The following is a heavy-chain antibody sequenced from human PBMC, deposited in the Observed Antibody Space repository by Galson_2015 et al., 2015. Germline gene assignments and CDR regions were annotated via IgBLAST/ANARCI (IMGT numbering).Heavy chain of an antibody. Sequence: ETLSLTCAVSGGSISSSNWWSWVRQPPGKGLEWIGEIYHSGSTNYNPSLKSRVTISVDKSKNQFSLKLSSVTAADTAVYYCASSSGWYFNAFDIWGQGTMVTVSS. CDR2: IYHSGST. D-gene: IGHD6-19*01. CDR3: ASSSGWYFNAFDI. CDR1: GGSISSSNW. J-gene: IGHJ3*02. V-gene: IGHV4-4*02.